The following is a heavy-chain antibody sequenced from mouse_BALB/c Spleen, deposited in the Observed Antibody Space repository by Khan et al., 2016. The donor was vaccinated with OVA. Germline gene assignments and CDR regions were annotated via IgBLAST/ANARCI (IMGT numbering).Heavy chain of an antibody. CDR1: GYTFTTYW. CDR3: ALIYYDYGGFAY. J-gene: IGHJ3*01. Sequence: QVQLQQSGAELVRPGASVKLSCKASGYTFTTYWMNWMKQRPGQGLEWIGMIDPSDSNTHYNQMFKVKATLTVDKSSTTAYMQLSSLTSEDSAVYSRALIYYDYGGFAYWGQGTLVTVSA. CDR2: IDPSDSNT. D-gene: IGHD2-4*01. V-gene: IGHV1-61*01.